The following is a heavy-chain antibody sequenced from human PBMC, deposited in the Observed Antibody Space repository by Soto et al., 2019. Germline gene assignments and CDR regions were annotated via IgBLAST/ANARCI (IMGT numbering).Heavy chain of an antibody. CDR1: GFTFSSYG. J-gene: IGHJ6*02. V-gene: IGHV3-30*18. D-gene: IGHD2-2*01. CDR3: AKGSDIVLVPAAPVPMDV. CDR2: ISFDGSNK. Sequence: PGGSLRLSCAASGFTFSSYGMHWVRQAPGKEMEWVAVISFDGSNKYYAVSVKGRFTISRDNSKNTLYLQMNSLRAEDTAVYYCAKGSDIVLVPAAPVPMDVWGQGTTVTVSS.